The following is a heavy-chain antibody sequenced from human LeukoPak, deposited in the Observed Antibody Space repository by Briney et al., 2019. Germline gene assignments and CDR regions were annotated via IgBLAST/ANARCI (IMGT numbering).Heavy chain of an antibody. J-gene: IGHJ4*02. V-gene: IGHV1-24*01. D-gene: IGHD5-12*01. CDR1: GYTVTELS. Sequence: ASVKVSCKVSGYTVTELSMHWVRQAPGKGLEWMGGFDAEDGETIYAQKFQGRVTIPEDTSTATAYMELSGLRSEDTAVYYCATPLRGYDPPYFDYWGQGTLVTVSS. CDR3: ATPLRGYDPPYFDY. CDR2: FDAEDGET.